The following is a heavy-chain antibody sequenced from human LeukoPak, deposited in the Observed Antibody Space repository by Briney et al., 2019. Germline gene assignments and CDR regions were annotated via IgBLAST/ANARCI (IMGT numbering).Heavy chain of an antibody. CDR3: ARDGYCDGGCYLFDY. Sequence: GGSLRLSCAASGFTFSSYAMHWVRQAPGKGLEWVAVISYDGSNKYYADSVKGRFTISRDNSKNTLYRQMNSLRAEDTAVYYCARDGYCDGGCYLFDYWGQGTLVTVSS. J-gene: IGHJ4*02. CDR2: ISYDGSNK. CDR1: GFTFSSYA. V-gene: IGHV3-30-3*01. D-gene: IGHD2-21*02.